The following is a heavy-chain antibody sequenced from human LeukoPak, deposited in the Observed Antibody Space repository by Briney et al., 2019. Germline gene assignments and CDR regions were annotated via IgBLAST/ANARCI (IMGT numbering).Heavy chain of an antibody. J-gene: IGHJ6*02. CDR2: MNPNSGNT. Sequence: ASVKVSCKASGYTFTSYDINWVRQATGQGLEWMGWMNPNSGNTGYAQKFQGRVTMTRNTSISTAYVELNSLRSEDTAVYYCASMVQVPTTYYDFWSGSVNGMDVWGQGTTVTVSS. V-gene: IGHV1-8*01. D-gene: IGHD3-3*01. CDR1: GYTFTSYD. CDR3: ASMVQVPTTYYDFWSGSVNGMDV.